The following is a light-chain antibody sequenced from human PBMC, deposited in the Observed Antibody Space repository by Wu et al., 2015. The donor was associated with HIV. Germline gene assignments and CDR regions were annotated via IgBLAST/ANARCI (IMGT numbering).Light chain of an antibody. V-gene: IGKV1-39*01. J-gene: IGKJ1*01. CDR3: QQSYSTPRT. CDR1: QSIASY. CDR2: AAS. Sequence: DIQMTQSLSSLSAFVGDRVTITCRASQSIASYLNWYQQKPGEAPKFLIYAASSLQSGVPSRFSGSGSGTDFTLTINSLQPEDFATYYCQQSYSTPRTFGQGTKVEVK.